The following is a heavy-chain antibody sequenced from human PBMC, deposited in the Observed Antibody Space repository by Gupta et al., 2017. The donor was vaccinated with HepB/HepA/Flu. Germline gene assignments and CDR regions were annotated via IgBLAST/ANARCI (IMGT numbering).Heavy chain of an antibody. CDR1: GFTFDDYA. J-gene: IGHJ6*02. CDR2: ISWNSGSI. CDR3: AKDRGYDILTGYYRGCYYYYYGMDV. Sequence: EVQLVESGGGLVQPGRSLRLSCAASGFTFDDYAMHWVRQAPGKGLEWVSGISWNSGSIGYADSVTGRCTISRDNAKNSLYLQMNSLRAEHTALYYCAKDRGYDILTGYYRGCYYYYYGMDVWGHVTTVTVSS. D-gene: IGHD3-9*01. V-gene: IGHV3-9*01.